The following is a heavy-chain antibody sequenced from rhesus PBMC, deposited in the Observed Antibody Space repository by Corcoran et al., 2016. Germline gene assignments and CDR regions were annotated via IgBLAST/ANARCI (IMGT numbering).Heavy chain of an antibody. CDR2: IYWDDDK. CDR3: ARVLVGTTLDY. D-gene: IGHD1-44*01. J-gene: IGHJ4*01. Sequence: QVTLKESGPALVKPTQTLTLTCTFSGFSLTTSGMGVGWIRQPPGKALEWLALIYWDDDKRSSSSLKSRLTISKYTSKNQVVLTLTNMDPMDTATYYCARVLVGTTLDYWGQGVLVTVSS. V-gene: IGHV2-152*01. CDR1: GFSLTTSGMG.